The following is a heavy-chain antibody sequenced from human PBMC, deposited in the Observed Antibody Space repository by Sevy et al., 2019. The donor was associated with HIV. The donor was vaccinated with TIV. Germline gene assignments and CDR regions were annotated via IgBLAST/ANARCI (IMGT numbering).Heavy chain of an antibody. CDR2: IKSKTDSATR. CDR1: GFTFSDAW. J-gene: IGHJ4*02. V-gene: IGHV3-15*01. Sequence: GGCLRLSCATSGFTFSDAWMSWVRQAPGKGLEWVARIKSKTDSATRDFAAPVKGRFSISRDDSKNILYLQMTSLKDEDTGVYFCACGLGTSDFDHWGQGTLVTVSS. CDR3: ACGLGTSDFDH. D-gene: IGHD2-21*01.